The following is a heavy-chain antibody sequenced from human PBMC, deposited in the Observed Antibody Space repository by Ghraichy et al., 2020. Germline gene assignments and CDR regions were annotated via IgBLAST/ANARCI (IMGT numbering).Heavy chain of an antibody. J-gene: IGHJ4*02. CDR1: GFTFSSYA. Sequence: GGSLRLSCAASGFTFSSYAMSWVRQAPGKGLEWVSAISGSGGSTYYADSVKGRFTISRDNSKNTLYLQMNSLRAEDTAVYYCALRGTYYYDSSGQKVDYWGQGTLVTVSS. CDR3: ALRGTYYYDSSGQKVDY. CDR2: ISGSGGST. V-gene: IGHV3-23*01. D-gene: IGHD3-22*01.